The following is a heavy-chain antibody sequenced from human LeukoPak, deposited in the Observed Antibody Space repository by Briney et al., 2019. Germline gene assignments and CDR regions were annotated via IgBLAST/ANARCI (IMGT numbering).Heavy chain of an antibody. CDR3: ARDRIAAAGFHFDY. Sequence: ASVTVSCKASGYTFTGYYMHWVRQAPGQGLEWMGWINPNSGGTNYAQKFQGRVTMTRDTSISTAYMELSRLRSDDTAVYYCARDRIAAAGFHFDYWGQGTLVTVSS. CDR2: INPNSGGT. V-gene: IGHV1-2*02. D-gene: IGHD6-13*01. CDR1: GYTFTGYY. J-gene: IGHJ4*02.